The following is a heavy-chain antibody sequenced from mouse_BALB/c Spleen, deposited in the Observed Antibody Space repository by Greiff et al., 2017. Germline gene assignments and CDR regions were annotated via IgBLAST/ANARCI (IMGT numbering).Heavy chain of an antibody. V-gene: IGHV5-9-3*01. Sequence: EVKLVESGGGLVKPGGSLKLSCAASGFTFSSYAMSWVRQTPEKRLEWVATISSGGSYTYYPDSVKGRFTISRDNAKNTLYLQMSSLRSEDTAMYYCAGYDGSWFAYWGQGTLVTVSA. D-gene: IGHD2-2*01. CDR1: GFTFSSYA. J-gene: IGHJ3*01. CDR2: ISSGGSYT. CDR3: AGYDGSWFAY.